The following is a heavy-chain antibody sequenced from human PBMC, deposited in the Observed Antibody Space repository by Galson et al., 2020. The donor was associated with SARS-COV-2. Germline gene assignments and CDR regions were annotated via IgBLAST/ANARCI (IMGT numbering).Heavy chain of an antibody. D-gene: IGHD1-26*01. CDR2: IDYSGTA. CDR3: VRDIARYITSRYYFNCYFDP. J-gene: IGHJ2*01. V-gene: IGHV4-39*07. CDR1: GDSIRSSSYS. Sequence: SETLSLTCSVSGDSIRSSSYSWGWIRQTPGKGLEWLGSIDYSGTAFYNPPLKSRVSVSVDTSKNQFSLKVTSVTAADAAVYYCVRDIARYITSRYYFNCYFDPWGRGTQLTVSS.